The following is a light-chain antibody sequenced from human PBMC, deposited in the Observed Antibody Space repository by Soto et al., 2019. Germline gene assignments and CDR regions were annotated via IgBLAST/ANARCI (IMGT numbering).Light chain of an antibody. J-gene: IGLJ1*01. CDR2: KND. CDR1: SSNIGVNF. CDR3: AAWDDSLNVSV. Sequence: QSVLTQPPSASGTPGQRVIISCSGSSSNIGVNFVSWYQQLPGTAPKLLIYKNDQRPSGVPDRCSGATSGTSASLAISGLLFDDEADYYCAAWDDSLNVSVFGAGTKVTVL. V-gene: IGLV1-47*01.